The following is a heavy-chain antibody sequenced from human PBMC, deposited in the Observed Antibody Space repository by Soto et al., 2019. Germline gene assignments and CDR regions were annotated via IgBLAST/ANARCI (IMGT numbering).Heavy chain of an antibody. CDR3: ATYSNSGPFDY. D-gene: IGHD4-4*01. Sequence: GGSLRLSCAGSGFTFSSPWMSWVRQAPGRGLEWVGRIKSKTDGGTTDHAAPVNGRFTISRDDSKNTLYLQMDSLKTEDTGIYYCATYSNSGPFDYWGQGTLVTVSS. J-gene: IGHJ4*02. V-gene: IGHV3-15*01. CDR2: IKSKTDGGTT. CDR1: GFTFSSPW.